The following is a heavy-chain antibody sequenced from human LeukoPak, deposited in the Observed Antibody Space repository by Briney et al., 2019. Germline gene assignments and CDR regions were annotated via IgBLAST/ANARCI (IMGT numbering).Heavy chain of an antibody. CDR1: GFTFSSYE. D-gene: IGHD3-22*01. J-gene: IGHJ4*02. CDR2: ISSSGSTI. V-gene: IGHV3-48*03. Sequence: PGGSLRLSCAASGFTFSSYEMNWVRQAPGKGLEWVSYISSSGSTIYYADSVKGRFTISRDNAKNSLYLQMNSLRAEDTAVYYCARDRRDYYESSADFDYWGQGTLVTVSS. CDR3: ARDRRDYYESSADFDY.